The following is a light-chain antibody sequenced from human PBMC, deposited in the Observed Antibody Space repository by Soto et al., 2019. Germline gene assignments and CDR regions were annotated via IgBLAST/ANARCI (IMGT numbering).Light chain of an antibody. CDR3: SSYTTSSTEV. Sequence: QSALTQPASVSGSPGQSITISCTGTSSDVGAFPYVSWYQQLPGKAPKLMIYDVSTRPSGVSNRFSGSKSGNTASLTISGLQAEDEADYYCSSYTTSSTEVFGGGTKVTVL. CDR2: DVS. J-gene: IGLJ3*02. CDR1: SSDVGAFPY. V-gene: IGLV2-14*03.